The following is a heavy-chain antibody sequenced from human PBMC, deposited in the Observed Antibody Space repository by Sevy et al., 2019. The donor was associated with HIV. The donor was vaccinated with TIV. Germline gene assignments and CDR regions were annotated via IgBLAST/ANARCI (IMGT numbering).Heavy chain of an antibody. V-gene: IGHV3-11*06. CDR3: ARLRVIASAPYYFDY. D-gene: IGHD2-21*01. J-gene: IGHJ4*02. Sequence: GGSLRLSCAASGLIFSDYYMGWVRQAPGKRLEWVADISSGNTYTNYADSVKGRFTISRDNAKMSLYLQMNTLLAEDTAVYYCARLRVIASAPYYFDYWGQGALVTVSS. CDR2: ISSGNTYT. CDR1: GLIFSDYY.